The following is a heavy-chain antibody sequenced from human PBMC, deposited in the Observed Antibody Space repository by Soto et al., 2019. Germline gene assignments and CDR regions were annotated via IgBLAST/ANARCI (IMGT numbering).Heavy chain of an antibody. J-gene: IGHJ4*02. Sequence: ASVKVSCKASGYTFTSYAMHWVRQAPGQRLEWMGWINAGNGNTKYSQKFQGRVTITRDTSASTAYMELSSLRSEDTAVYYCARSHTRVYMTTVLHWGQGTLVTVSS. V-gene: IGHV1-3*01. CDR3: ARSHTRVYMTTVLH. CDR2: INAGNGNT. CDR1: GYTFTSYA. D-gene: IGHD4-17*01.